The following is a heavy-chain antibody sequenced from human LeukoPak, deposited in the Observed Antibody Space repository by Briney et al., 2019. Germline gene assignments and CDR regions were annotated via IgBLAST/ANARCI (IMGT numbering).Heavy chain of an antibody. J-gene: IGHJ3*02. CDR2: INHSGST. CDR3: ARGRGSYARNAFDI. Sequence: PETLSLPCAGHGGSFSGYYGSWVRQAAGERLEWLGEINHSGSTNYKPSLKSRVPISLDTSKHQFSLKLSSVTAADTAVYYCARGRGSYARNAFDIWGQGTMVTVSS. D-gene: IGHD1-26*01. CDR1: GGSFSGYY. V-gene: IGHV4-34*01.